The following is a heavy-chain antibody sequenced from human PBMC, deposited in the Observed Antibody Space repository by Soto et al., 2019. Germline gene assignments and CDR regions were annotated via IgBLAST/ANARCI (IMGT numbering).Heavy chain of an antibody. CDR3: ARRSPSWAFDI. J-gene: IGHJ3*02. D-gene: IGHD2-15*01. Sequence: EVQLLESGGGLVQPGGSLRLSCAASGFTFSNYAMNWVRQAPGKGLEWVSVISGSGSSIYYADSVKGRFSISRDHSKNTLYLQMSSLRADDTAVYYCARRSPSWAFDIWGQGTMVTVSS. CDR1: GFTFSNYA. V-gene: IGHV3-23*01. CDR2: ISGSGSSI.